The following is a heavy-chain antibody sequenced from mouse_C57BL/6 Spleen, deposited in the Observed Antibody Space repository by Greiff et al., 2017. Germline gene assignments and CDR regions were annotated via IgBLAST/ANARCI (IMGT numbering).Heavy chain of an antibody. CDR2: ISSGGSYT. CDR1: GFTFSSYG. D-gene: IGHD1-1*01. Sequence: EVQVVESGGDLVKPGGSLKLSCAASGFTFSSYGMSWVRQTPDKRLEWVATISSGGSYTYYTDSVKGRFTISRDNAKHTRYLLMSRQKSENTAMYYCARQSTTSAYRYYGVWGTGTTVTFAS. V-gene: IGHV5-6*01. CDR3: ARQSTTSAYRYYGV. J-gene: IGHJ1*03.